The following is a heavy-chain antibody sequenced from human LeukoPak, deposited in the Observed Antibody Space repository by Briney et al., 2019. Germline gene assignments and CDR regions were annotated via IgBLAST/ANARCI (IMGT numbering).Heavy chain of an antibody. CDR2: ISSSSSTI. J-gene: IGHJ4*02. V-gene: IGHV3-48*01. CDR1: GFTFSSYS. Sequence: PGGSLRLSCAASGFTFSSYSMSWVRQAPGKGLEWVSFISSSSSTIYHADSVKGRFTISRDNAKNSLYLQMNSLRAEDTAVYRCARDRSEYYFDYWGQGTLVTVSS. CDR3: ARDRSEYYFDY.